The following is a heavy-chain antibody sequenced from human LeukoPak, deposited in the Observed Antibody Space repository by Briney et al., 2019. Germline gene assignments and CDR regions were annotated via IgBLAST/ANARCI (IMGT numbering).Heavy chain of an antibody. CDR1: GGSISSGSYD. D-gene: IGHD1-14*01. Sequence: SQTLSLTCTVSGGSISSGSYDWSWIRQPAGKGLEWIGRIYTSGSTNYNPSVKTPVTISVDTSKNQFSLTLSSVTAADTAVYYCASGTRRGKLDYWGQGTLVTVSS. V-gene: IGHV4-61*02. CDR2: IYTSGST. CDR3: ASGTRRGKLDY. J-gene: IGHJ4*02.